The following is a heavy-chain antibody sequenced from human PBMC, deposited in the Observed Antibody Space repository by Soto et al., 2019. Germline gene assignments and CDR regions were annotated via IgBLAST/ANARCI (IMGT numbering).Heavy chain of an antibody. CDR2: IYYSGST. D-gene: IGHD5-18*01. CDR1: DGSISSGGYY. J-gene: IGHJ6*02. Sequence: SETLSLTCTVSDGSISSGGYYWSWIRQHPGKGLEWIGYIYYSGSTYYNPSLKSRVTISVDTSKNQFSLKLSSVTAADTAVYYCARDPVDTAMVTPQGYYGMDVWGQGTTVTVSS. V-gene: IGHV4-31*03. CDR3: ARDPVDTAMVTPQGYYGMDV.